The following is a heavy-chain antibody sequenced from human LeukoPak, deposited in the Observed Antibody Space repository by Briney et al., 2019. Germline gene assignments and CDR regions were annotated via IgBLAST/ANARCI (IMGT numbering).Heavy chain of an antibody. CDR2: ISGSGGST. CDR3: ANRYSGTRTSYRHFDY. CDR1: GFTFSSYG. D-gene: IGHD3-10*01. J-gene: IGHJ4*02. V-gene: IGHV3-23*01. Sequence: PGGSLRLSCAASGFTFSSYGMSWVRQAPGKGLEWVSAISGSGGSTYYADSVKGRFTISRDNSKNTLYLQMNSLRAEDTAVYYCANRYSGTRTSYRHFDYWGQGTLVTVSS.